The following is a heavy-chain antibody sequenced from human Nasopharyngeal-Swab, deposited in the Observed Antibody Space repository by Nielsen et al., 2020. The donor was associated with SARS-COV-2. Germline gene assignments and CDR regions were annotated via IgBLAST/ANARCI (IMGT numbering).Heavy chain of an antibody. CDR2: INPNSGGT. CDR3: ARGVNWGSLDWFDP. D-gene: IGHD7-27*01. J-gene: IGHJ5*02. CDR1: VYTFTGYY. V-gene: IGHV1-2*04. Sequence: ASVKVSCKASVYTFTGYYMHWVRQAPGQGPEWMGWINPNSGGTNYAQKFQGWVTMTRDTSISTAYMELSRLRSDDTAVYYCARGVNWGSLDWFDPWGQGTLVTVSS.